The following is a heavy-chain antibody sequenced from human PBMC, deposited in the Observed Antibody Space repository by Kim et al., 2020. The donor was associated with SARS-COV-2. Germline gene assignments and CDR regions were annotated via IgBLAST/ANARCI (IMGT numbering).Heavy chain of an antibody. CDR1: GGTFSTYD. J-gene: IGHJ4*02. CDR3: ARDDGGGAYIDY. V-gene: IGHV1-69*04. D-gene: IGHD3-16*01. Sequence: SVKVSCKASGGTFSTYDINWVRQAPGQGLEWMGRIIPILGTTNYAQKFQGRVTITAAKSTSTAYMELSSLRSDDTAVYYCARDDGGGAYIDYWGQGTLVTVSS. CDR2: IIPILGTT.